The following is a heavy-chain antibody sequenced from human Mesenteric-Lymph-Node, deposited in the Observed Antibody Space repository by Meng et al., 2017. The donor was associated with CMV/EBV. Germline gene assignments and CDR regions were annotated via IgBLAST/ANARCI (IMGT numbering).Heavy chain of an antibody. CDR1: GFTFSNYA. CDR3: ARESARDYHYYGMDV. J-gene: IGHJ6*02. V-gene: IGHV3-30*02. CDR2: IRYDGSDK. Sequence: GESLKISCAASGFTFSNYAMHWVRQAPGKGLEWVAFIRYDGSDKYYPDSVKGRFSISRDNAKNSLYLQMNSLRAEDTAVYYCARESARDYHYYGMDVWGQGTTVTVSS.